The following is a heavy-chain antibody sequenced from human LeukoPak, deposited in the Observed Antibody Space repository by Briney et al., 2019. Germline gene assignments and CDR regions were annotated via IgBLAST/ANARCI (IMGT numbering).Heavy chain of an antibody. J-gene: IGHJ6*02. Sequence: GGSLRLSCAASGFTFSYYSMNWVRQAPGQGLEWISYIRSSGGTIYYADSVKGRFTISTDDAKDSLYLQMNSLRDEDTAVYYCARPNTRGEYGMDVWGQGTTVTVSS. D-gene: IGHD2-21*01. CDR3: ARPNTRGEYGMDV. V-gene: IGHV3-48*02. CDR2: IRSSGGTI. CDR1: GFTFSYYS.